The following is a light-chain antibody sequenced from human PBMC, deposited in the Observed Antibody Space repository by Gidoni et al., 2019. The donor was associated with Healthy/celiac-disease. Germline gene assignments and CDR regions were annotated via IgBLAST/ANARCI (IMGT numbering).Light chain of an antibody. CDR1: QGISSA. CDR3: QQFNSYPPIVT. V-gene: IGKV1-13*02. Sequence: AIQLTQSPSSLSASVGDRVTITCRASQGISSALAWYQQKPGKAPKLLIYDASSLESGVPSRFSGSGSGTDFTLTISSLQPEDFATYYCQQFNSYPPIVTFGPGTKVDIK. J-gene: IGKJ3*01. CDR2: DAS.